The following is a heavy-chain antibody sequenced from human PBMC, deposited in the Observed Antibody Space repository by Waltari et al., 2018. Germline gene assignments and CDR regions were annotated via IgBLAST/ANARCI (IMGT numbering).Heavy chain of an antibody. D-gene: IGHD2-2*02. CDR3: VLYGYLVNFDVFYI. CDR1: GGSISSSNW. CDR2: IYPSGWT. Sequence: QVQLQESGPGLVKPSGTLSLTCAVSGGSISSSNWWSWVRRLPWKGGECIGEIYPSGWTSYNPSLKSRVSISVENSNNQFCLKLRSVTAAGTAVYYCVLYGYLVNFDVFYIWGQGTMVTVSS. V-gene: IGHV4-4*02. J-gene: IGHJ3*02.